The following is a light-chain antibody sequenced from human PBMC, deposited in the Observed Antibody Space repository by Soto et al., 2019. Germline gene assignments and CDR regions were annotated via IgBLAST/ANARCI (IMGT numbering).Light chain of an antibody. Sequence: QSALTQPASVSGSPGQSNTISCTGTSSDVGGYNYVSWYQQHPGKAPKLMIYDVSNRPSGVSNRFSGSKSGNTASLTISGLQAEYEAEYYGSSYTSSSTLGFGTGTKLTGL. V-gene: IGLV2-14*01. CDR1: SSDVGGYNY. CDR3: SSYTSSSTLG. CDR2: DVS. J-gene: IGLJ1*01.